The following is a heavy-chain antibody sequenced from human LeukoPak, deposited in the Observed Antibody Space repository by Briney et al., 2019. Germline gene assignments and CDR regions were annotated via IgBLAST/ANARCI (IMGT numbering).Heavy chain of an antibody. J-gene: IGHJ5*02. CDR1: GFTLSNFA. V-gene: IGHV3-23*01. CDR3: AKFGRTGGTFDP. Sequence: GGSLRLPCAASGFTLSNFAMTWVRQAPGKGLEWVSAISGSGGSTYYADSVKGRFTISRDNSKNTLYLQMNSLRAEDTAVYYCAKFGRTGGTFDPWGQGTLVTVSS. CDR2: ISGSGGST. D-gene: IGHD3-16*01.